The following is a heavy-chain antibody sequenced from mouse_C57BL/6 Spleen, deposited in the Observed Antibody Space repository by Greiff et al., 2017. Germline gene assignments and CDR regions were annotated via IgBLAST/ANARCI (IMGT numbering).Heavy chain of an antibody. CDR2: ISYDGSN. D-gene: IGHD2-3*01. Sequence: ESGPGLVKPSQSLSLTCSVTGYSITSGYYWNWIRQFPGNKLEWMGYISYDGSNNYNPSLKNRISITRDPSKNQFFLKLNSVTTEDTATYYCAREGDGYPHYYAMDYWGQGTSVTVSS. CDR1: GYSITSGYY. J-gene: IGHJ4*01. V-gene: IGHV3-6*01. CDR3: AREGDGYPHYYAMDY.